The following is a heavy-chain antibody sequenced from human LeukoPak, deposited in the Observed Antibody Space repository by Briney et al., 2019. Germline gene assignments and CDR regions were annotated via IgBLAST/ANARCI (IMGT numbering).Heavy chain of an antibody. CDR2: IFYSGTT. J-gene: IGHJ4*02. Sequence: SQTLSLTCTVSGGSFSSGVYYWSWIRQHPGKGLEWIGYIFYSGTTYYNPSLKSRVIISVDASKNQFSLRLSSVTAADTAVYYCARDLGGLGKIDYWGQGTLVTVSS. D-gene: IGHD7-27*01. CDR1: GGSFSSGVYY. CDR3: ARDLGGLGKIDY. V-gene: IGHV4-31*03.